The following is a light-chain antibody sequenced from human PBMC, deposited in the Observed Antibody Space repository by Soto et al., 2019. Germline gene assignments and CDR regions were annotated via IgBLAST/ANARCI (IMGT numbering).Light chain of an antibody. V-gene: IGKV4-1*01. CDR2: WAS. J-gene: IGKJ4*01. CDR3: QEQHSSPSRT. CDR1: QSVLYSSNNKNY. Sequence: DIVMTQSPDSLAVSLGERATINCKSSQSVLYSSNNKNYLAWYQQKPGQPPKLLIYWASTRESGVPDRFSGSGSGTDFTLTISSLQADYVGVYYCQEQHSSPSRTFGGRAKVDIK.